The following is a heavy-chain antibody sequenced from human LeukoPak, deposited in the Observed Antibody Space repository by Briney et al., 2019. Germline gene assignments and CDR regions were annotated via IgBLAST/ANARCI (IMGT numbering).Heavy chain of an antibody. D-gene: IGHD1-14*01. J-gene: IGHJ3*02. CDR3: AREDRNAFDI. V-gene: IGHV1-18*01. CDR1: GYTFSNYG. CDR2: INPYNINT. Sequence: ASVKVSCKASGYTFSNYGVNWVRQAPGQGLEWMGWINPYNINTLYSARFQGRVIMTRDTSTSTVYMELRGLRSDDTAVYFCAREDRNAFDIWGQGTMITVSS.